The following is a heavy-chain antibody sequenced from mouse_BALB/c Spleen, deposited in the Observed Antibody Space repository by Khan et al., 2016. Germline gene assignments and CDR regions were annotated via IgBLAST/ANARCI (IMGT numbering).Heavy chain of an antibody. D-gene: IGHD2-2*01. J-gene: IGHJ2*01. Sequence: QVRLQQSGAELVRPGSSVKISCKASGYAFSIYWMNWVKQRPGQGLEWIGQIYPGDGDTDYHGKSKDKATLTADKSSSTAYMQHSSPTSEDAAVYFCARSRYGYDYWGQGTTLTVSS. V-gene: IGHV1-80*01. CDR3: ARSRYGYDY. CDR2: IYPGDGDT. CDR1: GYAFSIYW.